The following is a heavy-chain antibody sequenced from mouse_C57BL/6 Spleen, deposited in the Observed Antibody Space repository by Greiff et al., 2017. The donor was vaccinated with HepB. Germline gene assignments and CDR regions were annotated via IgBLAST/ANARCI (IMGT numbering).Heavy chain of an antibody. Sequence: VQLQQSGAELVKPGASVKLSCKASGYTFTSYWMHWVKQRPGQGLEWIGMIHPNSGSTNYNEKFKSKATLTVDKSSSTAYMQLSSLTSEDSAVYYCARGGAGEGWYFDVWGTGTTVTVSS. D-gene: IGHD4-1*01. V-gene: IGHV1-64*01. CDR3: ARGGAGEGWYFDV. CDR1: GYTFTSYW. J-gene: IGHJ1*03. CDR2: IHPNSGST.